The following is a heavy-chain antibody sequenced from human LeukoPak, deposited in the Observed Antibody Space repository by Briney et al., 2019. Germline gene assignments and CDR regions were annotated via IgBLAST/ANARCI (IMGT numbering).Heavy chain of an antibody. J-gene: IGHJ4*02. CDR1: GFTFDDYA. CDR2: ISGDGGST. CDR3: ANSDREGDNFDY. Sequence: GGSLRLSCAASGFTFDDYAMHWVRHAPGKGLEWVSLISGDGGSTYYADSVKGRFTISRDNSKNSLYLQMNSLRTEDTALYYCANSDREGDNFDYWGQGTLVTVSS. V-gene: IGHV3-43*02. D-gene: IGHD1-26*01.